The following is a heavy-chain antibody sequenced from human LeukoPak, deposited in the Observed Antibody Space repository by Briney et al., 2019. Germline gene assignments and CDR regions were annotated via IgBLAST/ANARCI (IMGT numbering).Heavy chain of an antibody. J-gene: IGHJ4*02. CDR3: ARGPMYSGWYERPLNY. Sequence: SETLSLTCAAYGGSFSGYYWSWIRQPPGKELEWIGEINHSGSTNYNPSLKSRVTISVDTSKNQFSLKLSSVTAADTAVYYCARGPMYSGWYERPLNYWGQGTLVTVSS. CDR1: GGSFSGYY. CDR2: INHSGST. V-gene: IGHV4-34*01. D-gene: IGHD6-19*01.